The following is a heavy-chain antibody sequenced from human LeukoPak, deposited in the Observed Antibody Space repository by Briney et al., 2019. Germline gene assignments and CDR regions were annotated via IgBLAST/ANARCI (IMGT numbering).Heavy chain of an antibody. CDR2: VYYTGST. CDR1: GGSINNYY. J-gene: IGHJ6*03. CDR3: TRAASSGPLFTYHMDV. V-gene: IGHV4-59*12. D-gene: IGHD3-22*01. Sequence: SETLSLTCTVSGGSINNYYWSWIRQPPGKGLEWIGYVYYTGSTNYNPSLKSRVTISIDTSKNQFSLNLNSVTAADTAVYYCTRAASSGPLFTYHMDVWGKGTTVTVSS.